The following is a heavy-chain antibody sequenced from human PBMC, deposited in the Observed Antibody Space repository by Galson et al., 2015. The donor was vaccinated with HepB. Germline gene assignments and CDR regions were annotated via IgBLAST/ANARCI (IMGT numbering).Heavy chain of an antibody. CDR2: IYYSGST. J-gene: IGHJ6*02. CDR1: GGSISSGGYY. Sequence: TLSLTCTVSGGSISSGGYYWSWIRQHPGKGLEWIGYIYYSGSTYYNPSLKSRVTISVDTSKNQFSLKLSSVTAADTAVYYCARDIAARTNYYYYGMDVWGQGTTVTVSS. V-gene: IGHV4-31*03. D-gene: IGHD6-6*01. CDR3: ARDIAARTNYYYYGMDV.